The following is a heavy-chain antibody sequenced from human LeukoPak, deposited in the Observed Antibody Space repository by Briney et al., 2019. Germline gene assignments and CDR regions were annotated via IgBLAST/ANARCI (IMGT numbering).Heavy chain of an antibody. CDR1: GFTFSSYG. V-gene: IGHV3-33*01. Sequence: GGSLRLSCAASGFTFSSYGMHWVRQAPGKGLEWVAVIWYDGSNKYYADSVKGRFTISRDNSKNTPYLQMNSLRAEDTAVYYCARCSSGYYADYWGQGTLVTVSS. D-gene: IGHD3-22*01. CDR2: IWYDGSNK. CDR3: ARCSSGYYADY. J-gene: IGHJ4*02.